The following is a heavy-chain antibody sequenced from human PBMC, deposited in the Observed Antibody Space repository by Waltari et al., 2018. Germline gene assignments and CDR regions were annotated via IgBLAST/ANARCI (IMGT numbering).Heavy chain of an antibody. J-gene: IGHJ3*02. CDR2: CSQVFGRA. D-gene: IGHD3-16*02. V-gene: IGHV1-69*12. Sequence: QVQLVQSGAEVRKPGSSVKVSCKVSGGTFTSYNINWVRQAPGQGLEWMGGCSQVFGRANYARRLQDRVTITADESTNTAHMELFSLRSDDTAVYYCATEGPGDRSFDMWGQGTMVAVSS. CDR1: GGTFTSYN. CDR3: ATEGPGDRSFDM.